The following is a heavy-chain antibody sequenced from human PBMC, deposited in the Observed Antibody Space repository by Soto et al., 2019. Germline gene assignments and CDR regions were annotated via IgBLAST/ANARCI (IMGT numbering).Heavy chain of an antibody. V-gene: IGHV3-23*01. CDR2: ISGSCSTI. J-gene: IGHJ4*02. Sequence: GGSLRLSCAASGFTFSSYAVSWVRQAPGKGPGWISSISGSCSTIYYADSGKGRFTISRDNSQNKLYLQMSSLRAEDTSVYYCAKVFYYYDSSGYYYFDYWGQGTLVTVYS. CDR1: GFTFSSYA. D-gene: IGHD3-22*01. CDR3: AKVFYYYDSSGYYYFDY.